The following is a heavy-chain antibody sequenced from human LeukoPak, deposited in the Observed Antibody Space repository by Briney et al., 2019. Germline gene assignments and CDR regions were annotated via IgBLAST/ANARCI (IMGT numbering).Heavy chain of an antibody. V-gene: IGHV3-64*05. J-gene: IGHJ4*02. CDR1: GFTFSNYA. Sequence: PGGSLILSCSVSGFTFSNYAMHWVRQAPGKGLEYVSGISSNGGRTYYADSVKGRFTISRDNSKNTMYVQMSTLRVEDTAVYYCVKDPHSSGRYYFDYWGQGTLVTVSS. D-gene: IGHD6-19*01. CDR3: VKDPHSSGRYYFDY. CDR2: ISSNGGRT.